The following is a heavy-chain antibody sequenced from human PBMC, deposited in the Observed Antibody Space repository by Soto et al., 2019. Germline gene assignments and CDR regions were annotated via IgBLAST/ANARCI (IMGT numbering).Heavy chain of an antibody. CDR2: IDWNRATI. D-gene: IGHD3-3*01. Sequence: EVQLLESGGGVVQPGGTLRLSCIASGFIFDDYAIHWVRQVPGKGLEWVSGIDWNRATIGYADSVKGRFTLSRDNARNSVLLQMNSLRFEDTALYYCVKDVGSRHYDFTNFDSWGQGTLVTVSS. V-gene: IGHV3-9*01. CDR1: GFIFDDYA. J-gene: IGHJ4*02. CDR3: VKDVGSRHYDFTNFDS.